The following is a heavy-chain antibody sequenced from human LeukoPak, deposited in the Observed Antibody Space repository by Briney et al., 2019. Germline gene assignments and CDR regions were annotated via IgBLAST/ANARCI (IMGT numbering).Heavy chain of an antibody. V-gene: IGHV1-2*02. CDR3: ARDDMAVPGIGFDY. CDR1: GYTFSGYY. Sequence: ASVKVSCKASGYTFSGYYLHWXRQAPGQGXXXXXXINPNNGGTNYTQKFQGRVTMTRDTSIRTAYMELSRLRSDDTAVYYCARDDMAVPGIGFDYWGQGTLVTVSS. CDR2: INPNNGGT. D-gene: IGHD6-19*01. J-gene: IGHJ4*02.